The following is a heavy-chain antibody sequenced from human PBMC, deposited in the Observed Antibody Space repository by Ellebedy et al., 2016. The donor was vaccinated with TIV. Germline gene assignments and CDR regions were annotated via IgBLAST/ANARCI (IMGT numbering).Heavy chain of an antibody. CDR3: ARGRGYYDPKSYYKSHDY. Sequence: AASVKVSCKASGYIFTTLDINWVRQATGQGLAWMGWMNPTSGNTGHAQNFQGRVTMTRNTTISTAYMALSRLRSEDTAVYYCARGRGYYDPKSYYKSHDYWGQGTLVTVSS. CDR1: GYIFTTLD. V-gene: IGHV1-8*01. J-gene: IGHJ4*02. CDR2: MNPTSGNT. D-gene: IGHD3-10*01.